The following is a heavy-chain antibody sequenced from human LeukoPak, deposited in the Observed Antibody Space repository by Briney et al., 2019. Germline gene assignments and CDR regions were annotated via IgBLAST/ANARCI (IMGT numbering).Heavy chain of an antibody. Sequence: SETLSLTCTVSGGSISTYYWSWIRQPPGKGLEWIGYIYHSGSTNYNPSLKSRVTISVDTSQNQFYLKLSSVTAADTAVYYCARDGYSGSDALWGQGTPVTVSS. CDR2: IYHSGST. V-gene: IGHV4-59*01. D-gene: IGHD5-12*01. CDR1: GGSISTYY. CDR3: ARDGYSGSDAL. J-gene: IGHJ4*02.